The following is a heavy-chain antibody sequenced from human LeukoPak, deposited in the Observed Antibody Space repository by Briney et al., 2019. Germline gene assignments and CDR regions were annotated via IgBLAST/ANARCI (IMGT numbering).Heavy chain of an antibody. Sequence: GGSLRLSCAASGFTFSSDAMHWVRQAPGKGLEWVAFISYDGNIKRYADSVKGRFTISGDNSKNTLYLQMNSLRAEDTAVYHCAKDRSTTWACDYWGQGTLVTVSS. CDR1: GFTFSSDA. J-gene: IGHJ4*02. V-gene: IGHV3-30*18. D-gene: IGHD1-14*01. CDR3: AKDRSTTWACDY. CDR2: ISYDGNIK.